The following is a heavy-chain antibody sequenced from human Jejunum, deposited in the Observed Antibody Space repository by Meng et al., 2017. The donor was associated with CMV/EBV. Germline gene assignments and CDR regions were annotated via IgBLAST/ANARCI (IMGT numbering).Heavy chain of an antibody. Sequence: LVEAGGGVVQPGGSLGLSFAASGFTFSDYGMHWVRQAPGKGLEWVSFIRYDGSDDAYADSVKGRFAISRDNSKNALFLQMDSLRAEDTAMYYCAKDFLSESLGELWDYWGQGTLVTVSS. V-gene: IGHV3-30*02. CDR1: GFTFSDYG. J-gene: IGHJ4*02. CDR3: AKDFLSESLGELWDY. CDR2: IRYDGSDD. D-gene: IGHD3-10*01.